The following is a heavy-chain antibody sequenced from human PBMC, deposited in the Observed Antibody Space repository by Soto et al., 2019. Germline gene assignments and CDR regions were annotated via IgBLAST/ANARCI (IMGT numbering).Heavy chain of an antibody. J-gene: IGHJ4*02. V-gene: IGHV4-30-4*01. Sequence: SETLSLTCTVSGGSISSGENFWNWIRQSPGKGLEWIGYIHHSGSTYYNPSLKSRLTISVDTSKNQISLKLNSVTAADTAVYSCARHTGTYPYYFDYWGQGTLVTVSS. CDR2: IHHSGST. CDR3: ARHTGTYPYYFDY. CDR1: GGSISSGENF. D-gene: IGHD1-26*01.